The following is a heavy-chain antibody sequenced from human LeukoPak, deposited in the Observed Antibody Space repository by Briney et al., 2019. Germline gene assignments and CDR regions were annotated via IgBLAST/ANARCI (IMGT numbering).Heavy chain of an antibody. J-gene: IGHJ6*02. D-gene: IGHD6-19*01. Sequence: PGGSLRLSCAASGFTFSSYSMNWVRQAPGKGLEWVSLISWDGGSTYYADSVKGRFTISRDNSKNSLYLQMNSLRAEDTAFYYCAKETEQWLGNYYYGLDVWGQGTTVTVSS. CDR2: ISWDGGST. CDR3: AKETEQWLGNYYYGLDV. CDR1: GFTFSSYS. V-gene: IGHV3-43D*03.